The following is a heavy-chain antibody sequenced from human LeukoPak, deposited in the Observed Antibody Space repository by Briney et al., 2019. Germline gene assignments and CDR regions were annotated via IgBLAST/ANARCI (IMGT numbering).Heavy chain of an antibody. V-gene: IGHV4-59*01. D-gene: IGHD6-19*01. J-gene: IGHJ4*02. CDR1: GGSISNYY. Sequence: SSETLSLTCTVSGGSISNYYWSWIRQPPGKGLEWIGYIYSSASTNYNPSLKSRVTISVDTSKNQFSLRLRSVTAADTAVYFCARAGYSSGWPTNWGQGTLVTVSS. CDR3: ARAGYSSGWPTN. CDR2: IYSSAST.